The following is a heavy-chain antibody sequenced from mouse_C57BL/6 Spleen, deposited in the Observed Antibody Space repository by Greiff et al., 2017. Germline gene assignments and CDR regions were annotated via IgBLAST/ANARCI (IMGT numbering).Heavy chain of an antibody. J-gene: IGHJ1*03. CDR3: ARRGSGYFDV. CDR2: ISYDGSN. CDR1: GYSITSGCF. V-gene: IGHV3-6*01. Sequence: EVHLVESGPGLVKPSPSLSLTCSVTGYSITSGCFWNWIRKFPGNKLEWMGYISYDGSNNYKQSLKNQISITRDTSKNPFFLNLNSVATEDTATYYCARRGSGYFDVWGTGTPVTVSS.